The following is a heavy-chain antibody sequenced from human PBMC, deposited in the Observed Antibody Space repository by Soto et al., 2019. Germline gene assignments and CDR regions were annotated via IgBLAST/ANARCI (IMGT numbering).Heavy chain of an antibody. V-gene: IGHV1-46*01. CDR3: ARALQGRGVTVAVTVYYGMDV. Sequence: ASVKVSCKASGYTFTSYYMHWVRQAPGQGLEWMGIINPSGGSTSYAQKFQGRVTMTRDTSTSTVYMELSSLRSEDTAVYYCARALQGRGVTVAVTVYYGMDVWGQGTTVTVSS. J-gene: IGHJ6*02. D-gene: IGHD3-22*01. CDR2: INPSGGST. CDR1: GYTFTSYY.